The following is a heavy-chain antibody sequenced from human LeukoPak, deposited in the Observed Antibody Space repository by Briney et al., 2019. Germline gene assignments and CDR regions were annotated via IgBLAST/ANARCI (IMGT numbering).Heavy chain of an antibody. CDR1: GFTFSSYG. J-gene: IGHJ4*02. CDR2: ISYDGNNK. Sequence: GGSLRLSCAASGFTFSSYGMHWVRQAPGKGLEWVALISYDGNNKYYADSVKGRFTISRDNSKNTLYLQMNSLRAEDTAVYYCAKVGYYDSSGYVRRPFDYWGQGTLVTVSS. V-gene: IGHV3-30*18. CDR3: AKVGYYDSSGYVRRPFDY. D-gene: IGHD3-22*01.